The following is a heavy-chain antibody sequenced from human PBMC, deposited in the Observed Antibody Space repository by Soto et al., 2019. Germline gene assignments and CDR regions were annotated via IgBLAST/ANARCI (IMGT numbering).Heavy chain of an antibody. CDR3: ARKDKSGYFNWFDP. Sequence: GESLKISCRTPGYKFTSSWIAWVRQMPGKGLEWMGIIFPSDSDTRYSPSFQGQVTISADRSTSTVLLQWASLKASDTAVYFCARKDKSGYFNWFDPWGQGTLVAVSS. V-gene: IGHV5-51*01. CDR2: IFPSDSDT. D-gene: IGHD3-22*01. CDR1: GYKFTSSW. J-gene: IGHJ5*02.